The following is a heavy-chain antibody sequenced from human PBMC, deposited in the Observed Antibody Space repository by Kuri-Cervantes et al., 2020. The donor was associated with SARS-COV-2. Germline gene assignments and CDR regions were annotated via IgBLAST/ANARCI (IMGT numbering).Heavy chain of an antibody. V-gene: IGHV3-15*01. CDR3: TTLSYYDFWYFDY. Sequence: GGSLRLSCAASGFTFSNAWMSWVRQAPGKGLEWVGRIKSKTDGGTTDYAAPVKGRFTISRDDSKNTLYLHMNSLKTEDTAVYYCTTLSYYDFWYFDYWGQGTLVTVSS. CDR2: IKSKTDGGTT. CDR1: GFTFSNAW. J-gene: IGHJ4*02. D-gene: IGHD3-3*01.